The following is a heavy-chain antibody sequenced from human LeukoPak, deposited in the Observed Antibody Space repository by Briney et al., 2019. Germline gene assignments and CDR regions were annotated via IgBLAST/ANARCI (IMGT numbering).Heavy chain of an antibody. Sequence: GGSLRLSCVASGFTFSSYWMHWVRQAPGKGLVWVSRINSDGSSTNYADSVKGRFTISRDNAKNSLYLQMNSLRAEDTAVYYCASDRFYFGVWGQGTLVTVSS. J-gene: IGHJ4*02. D-gene: IGHD3-16*01. V-gene: IGHV3-74*01. CDR2: INSDGSST. CDR1: GFTFSSYW. CDR3: ASDRFYFGV.